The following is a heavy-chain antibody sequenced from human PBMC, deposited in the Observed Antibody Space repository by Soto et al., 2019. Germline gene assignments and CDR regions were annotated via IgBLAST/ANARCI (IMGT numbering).Heavy chain of an antibody. CDR3: ARGEITLLGGMDV. J-gene: IGHJ6*02. CDR2: INHSGTS. V-gene: IGHV4-34*01. CDR1: CGSFRGYY. Sequence: SDTLSLTCTVSCGSFRGYYWGWVRQPPGKGLEWIGEINHSGTSNYHPSLKSRVTISVATSKNQFSLTVNSVTPADTAVYYCARGEITLLGGMDVWGQGTTVTVSS. D-gene: IGHD3-10*01.